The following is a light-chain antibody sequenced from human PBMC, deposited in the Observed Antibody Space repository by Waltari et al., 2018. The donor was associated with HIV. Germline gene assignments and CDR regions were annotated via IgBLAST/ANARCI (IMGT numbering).Light chain of an antibody. J-gene: IGLJ3*02. CDR2: DVS. V-gene: IGLV2-11*01. Sequence: HSSLTQPRSVSGSPGQSVTISSSGTSSDVVSYNYVSLYQQHPGKAPKVMIYDVSKRLSGVPDLFSGSKSGKTASLTISGLQAEDEADYYCCSYAGMYTWVFGGGTKLTVL. CDR1: SSDVVSYNY. CDR3: CSYAGMYTWV.